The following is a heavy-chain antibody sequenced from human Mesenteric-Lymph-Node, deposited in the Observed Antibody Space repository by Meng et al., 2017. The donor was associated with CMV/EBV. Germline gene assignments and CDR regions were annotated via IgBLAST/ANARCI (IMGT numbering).Heavy chain of an antibody. D-gene: IGHD2-15*01. Sequence: YYGGWIRQTPGKGLEWIGSVYYSGNTYYTPSLKSRVTISVDTSKSQFSLRLSSVTAADTAVYYCARGYCSGGSCYSTGYYYGMDVWGQGTTVTVSS. CDR1: YY. J-gene: IGHJ6*02. CDR3: ARGYCSGGSCYSTGYYYGMDV. CDR2: VYYSGNT. V-gene: IGHV4-39*01.